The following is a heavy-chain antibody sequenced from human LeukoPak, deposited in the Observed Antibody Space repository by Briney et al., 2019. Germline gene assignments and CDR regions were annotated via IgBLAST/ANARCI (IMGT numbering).Heavy chain of an antibody. Sequence: PGGSLRLSCAASGFAFQYYWMAWVRQAPGKGLEWVAHMEEDGTEEYYLDSVRGRFTISKNDAKSSLFLQMNSLTAEDTALYYCVRGGWELDFWGQGTLVTVSS. CDR2: MEEDGTEE. CDR1: GFAFQYYW. V-gene: IGHV3-7*01. J-gene: IGHJ4*02. D-gene: IGHD1-26*01. CDR3: VRGGWELDF.